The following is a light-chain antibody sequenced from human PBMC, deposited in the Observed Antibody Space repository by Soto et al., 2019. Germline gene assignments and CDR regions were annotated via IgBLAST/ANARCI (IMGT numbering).Light chain of an antibody. CDR2: GNS. CDR3: QSYDSSLSGPVV. J-gene: IGLJ2*01. Sequence: QSVLTQPPSVSGAPGQRVTISCTGSSSNIGAGYDVHWYQQLPGTAPKLLIYGNSKRPSGVPDRFSGSKSGTSASLAITGLQAEDEADYYCQSYDSSLSGPVVFGGGTKLT. V-gene: IGLV1-40*01. CDR1: SSNIGAGYD.